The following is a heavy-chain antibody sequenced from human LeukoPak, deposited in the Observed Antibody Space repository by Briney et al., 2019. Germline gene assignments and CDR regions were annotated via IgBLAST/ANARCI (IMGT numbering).Heavy chain of an antibody. J-gene: IGHJ5*02. CDR1: GYTFTSYY. CDR3: ARDHGHCTNGVCFFNWFDP. D-gene: IGHD2-8*01. Sequence: ASVKVSCKASGYTFTSYYMHWVRQAPGQGLEWMGIINPSGGSTSYAQKFQGRVTMTRDMSTSTVYMELSSLRSEDTAVYYCARDHGHCTNGVCFFNWFDPWGQGTLVTVSS. CDR2: INPSGGST. V-gene: IGHV1-46*01.